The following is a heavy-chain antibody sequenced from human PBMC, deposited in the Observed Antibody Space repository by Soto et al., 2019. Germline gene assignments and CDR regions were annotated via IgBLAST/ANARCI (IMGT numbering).Heavy chain of an antibody. CDR1: GGSISSGGYY. CDR3: ARVPLYGGNSNY. CDR2: IYYSGST. J-gene: IGHJ4*02. D-gene: IGHD4-17*01. V-gene: IGHV4-31*03. Sequence: LSLTCTVSGGSISSGGYYWSWIRQHPGKGLEWIGYIYYSGSTYYNPSLKSRVTISVDTSKNQFSLKLSSVTAADTAVYYCARVPLYGGNSNYWGQGTLVTVSS.